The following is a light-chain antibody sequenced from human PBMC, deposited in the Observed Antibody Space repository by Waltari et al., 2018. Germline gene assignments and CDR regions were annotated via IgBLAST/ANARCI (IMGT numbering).Light chain of an antibody. CDR3: QEYNGYPYT. J-gene: IGKJ2*01. V-gene: IGKV1-5*03. CDR1: QSISPW. CDR2: QAS. Sequence: TQSPGTLSLSPGERATLSCRASQSISPWLAWYQQKPGKAPKILIQQASILESGVPSRFSGSASGTEFTLSISSLQPDDFATYFCQEYNGYPYTFGQGTKLEIK.